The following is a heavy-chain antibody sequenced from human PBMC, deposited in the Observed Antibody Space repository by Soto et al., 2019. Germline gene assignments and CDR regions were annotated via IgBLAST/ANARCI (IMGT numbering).Heavy chain of an antibody. CDR2: IYYSGST. J-gene: IGHJ4*02. CDR3: AREALVPKTYYFDY. Sequence: PSETLSLTCTVSGGSISSGGYYWSWVRQHPGKGLEWIGYIYYSGSTYYNRSLKSRVTISVDTSKNQFSLKLSSVTAADTAVYYCAREALVPKTYYFDYWGQGTLVPVSS. CDR1: GGSISSGGYY. D-gene: IGHD2-2*01. V-gene: IGHV4-31*03.